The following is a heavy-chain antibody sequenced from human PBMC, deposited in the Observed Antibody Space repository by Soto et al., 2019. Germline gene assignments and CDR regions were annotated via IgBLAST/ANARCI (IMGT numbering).Heavy chain of an antibody. CDR2: INWNGGST. CDR3: ARVSSSTSRNYYYYMDV. J-gene: IGHJ6*03. V-gene: IGHV3-20*01. D-gene: IGHD2-2*01. CDR1: GFTFDDYG. Sequence: GGSLRLSCAASGFTFDDYGMSWVRQAPGKGLEWVSGINWNGGSTGYADSVKGRFTISRDNAKNSLYLQMNSLRAEDTALYHCARVSSSTSRNYYYYMDVWGKGTTVTVSS.